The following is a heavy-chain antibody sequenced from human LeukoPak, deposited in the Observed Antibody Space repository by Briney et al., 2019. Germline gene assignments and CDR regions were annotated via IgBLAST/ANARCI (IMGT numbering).Heavy chain of an antibody. CDR1: GFTFSSYW. V-gene: IGHV3-74*01. CDR2: INSDGSRT. CDR3: AYFVCSSTSCEYFDY. Sequence: GGSLRLSCAASGFTFSSYWMHWVRQAPGKGLVWVSRINSDGSRTTYADSVKGRFTISRDNAKNTLYLQMNSLRAEDTAVYYCAYFVCSSTSCEYFDYGGKGTLVTAPS. D-gene: IGHD2-2*01. J-gene: IGHJ4*02.